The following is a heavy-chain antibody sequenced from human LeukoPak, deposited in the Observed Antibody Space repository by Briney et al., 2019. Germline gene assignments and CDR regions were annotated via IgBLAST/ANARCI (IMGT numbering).Heavy chain of an antibody. D-gene: IGHD3-10*01. J-gene: IGHJ4*02. Sequence: ASVKVSCKASGYTFTGYYMHWVRQAPGQGLGWMGWINPNSGGTNYAQKFQGRVTMTRDTSISTAYMELSRLRSDDTAVYYCASSGGTYYYGSGSYYFGYWGQGTLVTVSS. CDR1: GYTFTGYY. V-gene: IGHV1-2*02. CDR2: INPNSGGT. CDR3: ASSGGTYYYGSGSYYFGY.